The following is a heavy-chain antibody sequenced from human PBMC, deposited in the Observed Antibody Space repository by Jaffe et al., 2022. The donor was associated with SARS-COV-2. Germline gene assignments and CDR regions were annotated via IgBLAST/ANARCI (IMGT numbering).Heavy chain of an antibody. J-gene: IGHJ4*02. CDR2: ISSSSSTI. D-gene: IGHD3-10*01. CDR3: ARGARGITMVRGVIDY. Sequence: EVQLVESGGGLVQPGGSLRLSCAASGFTFSSYSMNWVRQAPGKGLEWVSYISSSSSTIYYADSVKGRFTISRDNAKNSLYLQMNSLRDEDTAVYYCARGARGITMVRGVIDYWGQGTLVTVSS. CDR1: GFTFSSYS. V-gene: IGHV3-48*02.